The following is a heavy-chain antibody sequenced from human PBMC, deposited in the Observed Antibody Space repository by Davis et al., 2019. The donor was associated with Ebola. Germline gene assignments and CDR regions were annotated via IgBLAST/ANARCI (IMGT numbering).Heavy chain of an antibody. V-gene: IGHV1-18*01. J-gene: IGHJ6*02. CDR2: ISAYNGNT. CDR1: GYTFTSYG. CDR3: ARDSGFYYYYGMDV. Sequence: ASVKVSCKASGYTFTSYGISWVRQAPGQGLEWMGWISAYNGNTNYAQKLQGRVTMTTDTSTSTAYMELRSLKSDDTAVYYCARDSGFYYYYGMDVWGQGTTVTVSS.